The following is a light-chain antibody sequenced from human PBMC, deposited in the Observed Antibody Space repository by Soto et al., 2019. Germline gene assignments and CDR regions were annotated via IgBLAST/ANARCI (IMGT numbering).Light chain of an antibody. CDR2: SSN. V-gene: IGLV8-61*01. J-gene: IGLJ3*02. CDR3: ALYLGSGIWV. Sequence: QTVVTQEPSFSVSPGGTVTLTCGLSSGSVSTNYHPSWYQQTPGQAPRTLMHSSNTRSSGVPDRFSGSILGNKAALTITGAQAEDEADYYCALYLGSGIWVFGGGTKLTVL. CDR1: SGSVSTNYH.